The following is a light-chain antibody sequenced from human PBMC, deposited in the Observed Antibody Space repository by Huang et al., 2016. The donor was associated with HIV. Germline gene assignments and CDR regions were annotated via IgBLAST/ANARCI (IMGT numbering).Light chain of an antibody. CDR3: LQYNNWPRT. V-gene: IGKV3-15*01. J-gene: IGKJ2*01. CDR1: QGISSN. Sequence: EMVMTQSPDTLSVSPGESVTLSCRASQGISSNLAWSQQKPGQAPRLIIHGASTRAAGIPARFSGSGSEIAFSLTINSLQSEDSAIYYCLQYNNWPRTFGQGTKLEIK. CDR2: GAS.